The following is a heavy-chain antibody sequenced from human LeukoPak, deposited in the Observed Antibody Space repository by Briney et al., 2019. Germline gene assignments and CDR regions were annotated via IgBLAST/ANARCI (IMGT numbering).Heavy chain of an antibody. Sequence: GGSLTLSCAASGFTFTSYAMHWVRQAPGKGLEWVAVISYDGSNKYYADSVKGRFTISRDDSKKTLYLQMHSLRDEDTAVYYCARDGREGITMIVVVTYYFDYWGQGTLVTVSS. CDR1: GFTFTSYA. J-gene: IGHJ4*02. V-gene: IGHV3-30*04. CDR2: ISYDGSNK. CDR3: ARDGREGITMIVVVTYYFDY. D-gene: IGHD3-22*01.